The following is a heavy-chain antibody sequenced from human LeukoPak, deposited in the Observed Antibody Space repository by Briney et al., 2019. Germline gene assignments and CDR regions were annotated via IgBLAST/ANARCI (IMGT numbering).Heavy chain of an antibody. D-gene: IGHD4-17*01. CDR2: IIPIFGTA. J-gene: IGHJ3*02. CDR3: AREGHDYGDYGPDAFDI. V-gene: IGHV1-69*01. Sequence: SVKVSCKASGGTFSSYAISWVRQAPGQGPEWMGGIIPIFGTANYAQKFQGRVTITADESTSTAYMELSSLRSEDTAVYYCAREGHDYGDYGPDAFDIWGQGTMVTVSS. CDR1: GGTFSSYA.